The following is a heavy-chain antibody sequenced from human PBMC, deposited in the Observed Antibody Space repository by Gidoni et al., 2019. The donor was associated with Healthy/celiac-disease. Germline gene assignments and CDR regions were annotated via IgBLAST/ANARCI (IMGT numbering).Heavy chain of an antibody. D-gene: IGHD1-26*01. CDR2: IGYDGSNK. J-gene: IGHJ4*02. CDR3: ASGPGGYFDY. CDR1: GFTFSSYG. Sequence: QVQLVESGGGVVQPGRSLRLSCAAAGFTFSSYGLHWVRQAPGKGLGWVAVIGYDGSNKYYADSVKGRFTISRDNSKTTLYLQMNSLRAEDTAVYYCASGPGGYFDYGGQGTLVTVSS. V-gene: IGHV3-33*01.